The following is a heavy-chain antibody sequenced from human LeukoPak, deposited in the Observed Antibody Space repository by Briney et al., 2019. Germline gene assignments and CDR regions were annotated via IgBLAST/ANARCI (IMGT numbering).Heavy chain of an antibody. Sequence: PSETLSLTCTVSGGSLSSYYWSWIRQPPGKGLEWIGYIYYSGSTNYNPSLKSRVTISVDTSKNQFSLKLSSVTAADTAVYYCARVYSVELETFDYWGQGTLVTVSS. J-gene: IGHJ4*02. CDR3: ARVYSVELETFDY. V-gene: IGHV4-59*01. CDR2: IYYSGST. CDR1: GGSLSSYY. D-gene: IGHD1-1*01.